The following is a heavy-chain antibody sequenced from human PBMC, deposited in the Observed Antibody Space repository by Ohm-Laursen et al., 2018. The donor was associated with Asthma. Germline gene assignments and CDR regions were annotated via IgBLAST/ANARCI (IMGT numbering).Heavy chain of an antibody. J-gene: IGHJ3*02. D-gene: IGHD3-3*01. CDR1: GGTFSSYA. Sequence: ASVKVSCKPSGGTFSSYAISWVRQAPGQGLEWVGGIIPIFGTANYAQKFQGRVTITADESTSTAYMELSSLRSEDTAVYYCARERITIFGEARAFDIWGQGTMVTVSS. CDR3: ARERITIFGEARAFDI. V-gene: IGHV1-69*13. CDR2: IIPIFGTA.